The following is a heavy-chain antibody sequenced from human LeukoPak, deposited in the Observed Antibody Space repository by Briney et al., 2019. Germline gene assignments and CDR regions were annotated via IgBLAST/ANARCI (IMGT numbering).Heavy chain of an antibody. J-gene: IGHJ4*02. CDR1: GFTFSSYS. Sequence: EGSLRLSCTASGFTFSSYSMNWVRQAPGKGLEWVSHISDSGSDIYYVDSVKGRFTISRHNSKNTLYLQMNSLRAEDTAVYYCARDGSSTWGQGTLVTVSS. CDR3: ARDGSST. D-gene: IGHD3-10*01. V-gene: IGHV3-21*05. CDR2: ISDSGSDI.